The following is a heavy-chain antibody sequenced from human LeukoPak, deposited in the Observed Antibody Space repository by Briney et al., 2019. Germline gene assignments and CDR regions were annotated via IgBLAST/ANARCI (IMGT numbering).Heavy chain of an antibody. Sequence: ASVKVSCKASGYTFTSYDINWVRQAPGRGLEWMGWMNPNSGNTGYAQKFQGRVTMTRNTSISTAYMELSSLRSEDTAVYYCARGNLYDFWSGYYPYYYYMDVWGKGTTVTVSS. D-gene: IGHD3-3*01. J-gene: IGHJ6*03. CDR1: GYTFTSYD. V-gene: IGHV1-8*01. CDR2: MNPNSGNT. CDR3: ARGNLYDFWSGYYPYYYYMDV.